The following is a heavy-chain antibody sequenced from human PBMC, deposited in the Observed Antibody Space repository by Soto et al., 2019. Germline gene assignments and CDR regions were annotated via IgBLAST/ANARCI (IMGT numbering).Heavy chain of an antibody. CDR2: IYYSGST. J-gene: IGHJ5*02. Sequence: PPETLSLTCPVSGPYISRGGYYWSWLRQHPGKGLEWIEYIYYSGSTYYNPSLKSRVTISVDTSKNQFSLKLSSVTAADTAVYYCARYVTPWGQGTLVNVS. D-gene: IGHD3-16*01. V-gene: IGHV4-31*03. CDR3: ARYVTP. CDR1: GPYISRGGYY.